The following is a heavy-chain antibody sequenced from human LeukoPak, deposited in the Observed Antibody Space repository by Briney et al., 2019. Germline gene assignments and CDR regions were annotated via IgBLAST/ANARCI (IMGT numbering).Heavy chain of an antibody. J-gene: IGHJ4*02. CDR1: GGSISGHY. V-gene: IGHV4-59*08. CDR3: TRLTGSPSRFDS. D-gene: IGHD1-26*01. Sequence: SETLSLTCTVSGGSISGHYGNWIRQFPGKGLEWIGYIHYTGSTNSNPSLKSRVTISVDTSRSQFSLNLSSVTAADTAVYYCTRLTGSPSRFDSWGQGTLVTVSS. CDR2: IHYTGST.